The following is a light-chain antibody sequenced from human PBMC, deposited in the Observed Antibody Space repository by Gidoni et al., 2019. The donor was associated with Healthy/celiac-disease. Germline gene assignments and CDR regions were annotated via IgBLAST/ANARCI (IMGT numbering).Light chain of an antibody. CDR1: QSVLYSSNNKNY. V-gene: IGKV4-1*01. J-gene: IGKJ1*01. CDR3: QQYYSISGT. Sequence: DIVMTQSPDSLAVSLGERATINCKSSQSVLYSSNNKNYLAWYQQKPGQPPKLLIYWASTRESGVPDRFSGSGSGTDFTLTISSLQAEDVAVYYCQQYYSISGTFXQXTKVEIK. CDR2: WAS.